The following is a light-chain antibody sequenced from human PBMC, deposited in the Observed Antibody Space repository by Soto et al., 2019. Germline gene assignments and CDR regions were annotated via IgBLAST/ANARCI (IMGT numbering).Light chain of an antibody. CDR2: KDN. CDR1: SGSIASNY. Sequence: NFMLTQPHSVSESPGKTVIISCTRSSGSIASNYVQWYQQRPGSAPTTVIFKDNQRPSGVPDRFSGSIDSSSNSASLIISGLRTEDEADYSCQSYDSSNQGVFGGGTKLTVL. CDR3: QSYDSSNQGV. V-gene: IGLV6-57*04. J-gene: IGLJ3*02.